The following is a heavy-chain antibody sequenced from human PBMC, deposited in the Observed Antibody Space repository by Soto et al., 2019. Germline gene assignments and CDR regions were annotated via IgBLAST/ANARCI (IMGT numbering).Heavy chain of an antibody. CDR2: ISGSGGST. J-gene: IGHJ6*02. CDR3: AKGSSGLETYYYYYGMDV. CDR1: GFTFSSYA. V-gene: IGHV3-23*01. D-gene: IGHD1-1*01. Sequence: GGSLRLSCAASGFTFSSYAMSWVRQAPGKGLGWVSAISGSGGSTYYADSVKGRFTISRDNSKNTLYLQMNSLRAEDTAVYYCAKGSSGLETYYYYYGMDVWGQGTTVTVSS.